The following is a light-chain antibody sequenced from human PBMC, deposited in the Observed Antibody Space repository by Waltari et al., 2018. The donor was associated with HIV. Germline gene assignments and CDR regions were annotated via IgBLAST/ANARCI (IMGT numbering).Light chain of an antibody. Sequence: DIQLTQSPSSLSASMGDRVTITCRASQSINIYLNWYQQKPGKAPKLLMYTASSLQSGVPSRFSGSGSGTDFTLTISSLQPEDSATYYFLQIHSNPRTFGHGTKVEIK. CDR1: QSINIY. CDR3: LQIHSNPRT. CDR2: TAS. V-gene: IGKV1-39*01. J-gene: IGKJ1*01.